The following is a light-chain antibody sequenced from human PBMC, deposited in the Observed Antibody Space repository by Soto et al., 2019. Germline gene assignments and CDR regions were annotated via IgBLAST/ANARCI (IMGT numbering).Light chain of an antibody. J-gene: IGKJ5*01. Sequence: DIQLTQSPSFLSASVGDRVTITCRASQGINSFLGWYQQKPGKGPRLLIYAASALQSGVPSRFSGSGSGTEFTLTISSLQREDFATYYCQQLNSYPITFGQGTRLEIK. CDR2: AAS. CDR3: QQLNSYPIT. CDR1: QGINSF. V-gene: IGKV1-9*01.